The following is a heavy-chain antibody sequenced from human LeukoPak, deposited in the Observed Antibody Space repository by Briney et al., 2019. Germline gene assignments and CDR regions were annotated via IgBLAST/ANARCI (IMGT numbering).Heavy chain of an antibody. J-gene: IGHJ4*02. D-gene: IGHD4-17*01. Sequence: PGGSLRLSCAASGFTFSSYGMSWVRQAPGKGLEWVSAISGSGGSTYYADSVKGRFTNSRDNSKNTLYLQMNSLRAEDTAVYYCAKDQGYGDYGFDYWGQGTLVTVSS. V-gene: IGHV3-23*01. CDR3: AKDQGYGDYGFDY. CDR1: GFTFSSYG. CDR2: ISGSGGST.